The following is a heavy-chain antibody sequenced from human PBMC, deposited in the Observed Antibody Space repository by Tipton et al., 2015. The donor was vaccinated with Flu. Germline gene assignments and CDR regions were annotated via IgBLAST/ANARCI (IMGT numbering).Heavy chain of an antibody. J-gene: IGHJ5*02. D-gene: IGHD3-22*01. Sequence: TLSLTCTVSGASISSGSYYWTWIRQTAGKGLEWIGRIYTSGTTNCNPSLKSRVTISVDTSKNQFSLKLSSVTAADTAVYYCARDNRYDSSGLNWFDPWGQGTLVTVSS. CDR2: IYTSGTT. V-gene: IGHV4-61*02. CDR3: ARDNRYDSSGLNWFDP. CDR1: GASISSGSYY.